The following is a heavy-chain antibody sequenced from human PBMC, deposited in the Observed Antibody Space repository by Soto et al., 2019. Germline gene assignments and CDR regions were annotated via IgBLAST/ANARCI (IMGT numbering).Heavy chain of an antibody. Sequence: QVQLVQSGAEVKRPGASVKVSCKASGYTFTPHDINWVRQATRQGLEWMGRMNPNSGYIDFAQRFQGRLTMTTNTSISTAYMELSSLRSEDTAIYYCARGLYCSGGTCSDSWGQGTLVIVSS. CDR2: MNPNSGYI. D-gene: IGHD2-15*01. CDR1: GYTFTPHD. V-gene: IGHV1-8*01. CDR3: ARGLYCSGGTCSDS. J-gene: IGHJ4*02.